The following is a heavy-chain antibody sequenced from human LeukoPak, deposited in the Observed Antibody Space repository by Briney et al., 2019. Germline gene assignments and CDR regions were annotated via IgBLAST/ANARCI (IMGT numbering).Heavy chain of an antibody. CDR1: GGSISSGGYY. CDR2: IYYSGST. CDR3: ARDQVYYYGMDV. V-gene: IGHV4-31*03. J-gene: IGHJ6*02. Sequence: SETLSLTCTVSGGSISSGGYYWRWIRQHPGKGLEWIGYIYYSGSTYYNPSLKSRVTISVDTSKNQFSLKLSSVTAADTAVYYCARDQVYYYGMDVWGQGTTVTVSS.